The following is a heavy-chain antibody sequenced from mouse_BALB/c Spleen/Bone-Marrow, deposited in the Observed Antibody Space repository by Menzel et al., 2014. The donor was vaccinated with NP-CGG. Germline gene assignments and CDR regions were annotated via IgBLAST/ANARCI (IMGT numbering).Heavy chain of an antibody. CDR3: TRGTTAGFAY. V-gene: IGHV3-2*02. J-gene: IGHJ3*01. CDR2: ISYSANT. D-gene: IGHD1-2*01. Sequence: EVMLVESGPGLVKPSQSLSLTCTVTSYSITSDYAWNWIRQFPGNKLEWMGYISYSANTNYNPSLKSRISITRDTSKNQFFLQLNSVTAEDTATYYCTRGTTAGFAYWGLGTLVTVSA. CDR1: SYSITSDYA.